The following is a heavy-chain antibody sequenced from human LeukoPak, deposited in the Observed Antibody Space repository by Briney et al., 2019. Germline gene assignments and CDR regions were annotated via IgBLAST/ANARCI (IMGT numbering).Heavy chain of an antibody. CDR3: AGGRGIGDYVTVGMDV. CDR1: GGSFSGYY. J-gene: IGHJ6*02. CDR2: INHSGST. Sequence: PSETLSLTCAVYGGSFSGYYWSWIRQPPGKGLEWIGEINHSGSTNYNPSLKSRVTISVDTSKNQFSLKLSSVTAADTAVYYCAGGRGIGDYVTVGMDVWGQGTTVTVSS. V-gene: IGHV4-34*01. D-gene: IGHD4-17*01.